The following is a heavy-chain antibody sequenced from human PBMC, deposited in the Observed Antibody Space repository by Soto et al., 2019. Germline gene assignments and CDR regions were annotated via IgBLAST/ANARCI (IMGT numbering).Heavy chain of an antibody. J-gene: IGHJ6*02. CDR3: ARGNHFNYAGFDV. CDR2: MNAKSGDT. Sequence: QAHLEQSGAEVKRPGASVKVSCKASGYTFSDFDINWLRQASGQGPEWMGWMNAKSGDTFFAQRFQGKFNMTWDTTLTTDYMEGGSLTSDDTAMYYCARGNHFNYAGFDVWGQGTKVAVSS. CDR1: GYTFSDFD. D-gene: IGHD3-16*01. V-gene: IGHV1-8*01.